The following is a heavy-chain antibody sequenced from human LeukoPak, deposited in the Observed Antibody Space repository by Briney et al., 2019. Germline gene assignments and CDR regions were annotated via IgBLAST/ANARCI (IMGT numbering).Heavy chain of an antibody. D-gene: IGHD3-22*01. J-gene: IGHJ3*02. CDR1: GGSISSYY. V-gene: IGHV4-59*01. CDR3: ARGGLDSSGYWAAFDI. Sequence: SETLSLTCTVSGGSISSYYWSWMLQPPGEGVVWIGYIFYSGSTNYNPSLKSRVTIAVDTSKNQFSLKLSSVTAADTAVYYGARGGLDSSGYWAAFDIWGQGTMVTVSS. CDR2: IFYSGST.